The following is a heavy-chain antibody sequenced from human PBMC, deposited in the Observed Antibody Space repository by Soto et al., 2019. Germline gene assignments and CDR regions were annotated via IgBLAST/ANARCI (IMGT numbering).Heavy chain of an antibody. CDR3: ARARNLGGSWTNFDC. CDR1: GFTFSDHY. Sequence: EVQLVESGGGLVQPGGSLRLSCAASGFTFSDHYMDWVRQAPGKGLEWVGRSRNKGNSYTTEYAASVKGRFTISRDDSENSLYLQMNSLKTEDTAVYYCARARNLGGSWTNFDCWGQGTLVTVSS. CDR2: SRNKGNSYTT. D-gene: IGHD1-26*01. J-gene: IGHJ4*02. V-gene: IGHV3-72*01.